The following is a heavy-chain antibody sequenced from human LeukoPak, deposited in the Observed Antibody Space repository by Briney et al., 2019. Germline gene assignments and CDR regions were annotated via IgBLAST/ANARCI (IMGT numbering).Heavy chain of an antibody. CDR1: GFTFSSYG. J-gene: IGHJ4*02. CDR3: AKLGCSSTRCYINY. Sequence: SLTLSCAASGFTFSSYGMRWVRQAPGKGLEWVAVISYDGSDQYYADSVKGRFTVSRDNSKNTLYLQMNSLRVEDTAVYYCAKLGCSSTRCYINYWGQGALLTNPS. V-gene: IGHV3-30*18. CDR2: ISYDGSDQ. D-gene: IGHD2-2*01.